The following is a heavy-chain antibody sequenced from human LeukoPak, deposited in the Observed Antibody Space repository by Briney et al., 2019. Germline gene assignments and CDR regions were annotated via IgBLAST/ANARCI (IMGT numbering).Heavy chain of an antibody. CDR2: IYYSGST. J-gene: IGHJ4*02. Sequence: SETLSLTCTVSGGSISSYYWSWIRQPPGRGLEWIGYIYYSGSTNYDPSLKSRVTISVDTSKNQFSLRLSSVTAADTAVYYCARGPADYNKLKPGDRDGYNYKSKRTPFDYWGQGTLVTVSS. D-gene: IGHD5-24*01. CDR3: ARGPADYNKLKPGDRDGYNYKSKRTPFDY. V-gene: IGHV4-59*12. CDR1: GGSISSYY.